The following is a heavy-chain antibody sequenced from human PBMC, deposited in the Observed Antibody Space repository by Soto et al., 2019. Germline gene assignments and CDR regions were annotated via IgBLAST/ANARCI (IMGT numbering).Heavy chain of an antibody. CDR2: ISYDGSNK. CDR1: GFTFSSYA. Sequence: SLRLSCAASGFTFSSYAMHWVRQAPGKGLEWVAVISYDGSNKYYADSVEGRFTISRDNSKNTLYLQMNSLRAEDTAVYYCARSLGWSRTYYFDYWGQGTLVTVSS. V-gene: IGHV3-30-3*01. J-gene: IGHJ4*02. CDR3: ARSLGWSRTYYFDY. D-gene: IGHD3-3*01.